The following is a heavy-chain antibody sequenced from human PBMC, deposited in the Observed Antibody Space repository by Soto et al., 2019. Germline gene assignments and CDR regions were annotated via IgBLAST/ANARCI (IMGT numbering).Heavy chain of an antibody. CDR2: IYYSGST. CDR3: ARGTLNYYDSSGSLRHFDY. V-gene: IGHV4-30-4*01. Sequence: SETLSLTCTVSGGSISSGDYYWSWIRQPPGKGLGWIGYIYYSGSTYYNPSLKSRVTISVDTSKNQFSLKLSSVTAADTAVYYCARGTLNYYDSSGSLRHFDYWGQGTLVTVSS. J-gene: IGHJ4*02. CDR1: GGSISSGDYY. D-gene: IGHD3-22*01.